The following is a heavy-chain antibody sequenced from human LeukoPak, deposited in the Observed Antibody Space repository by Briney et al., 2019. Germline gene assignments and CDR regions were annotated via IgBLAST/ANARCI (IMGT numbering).Heavy chain of an antibody. D-gene: IGHD6-13*01. CDR1: GDSIRSYY. CDR2: IYYSGST. J-gene: IGHJ6*03. CDR3: ARKPGYSSSWYYYYYYMDV. Sequence: SETLSLTCTVCGDSIRSYYWSWIRQPPGKGLEWIGYIYYSGSTNYNPSLKSRVTISVDTSKNQFSLKLSSVTAADTAVYYCARKPGYSSSWYYYYYYMDVWGKGTTVTVSS. V-gene: IGHV4-59*12.